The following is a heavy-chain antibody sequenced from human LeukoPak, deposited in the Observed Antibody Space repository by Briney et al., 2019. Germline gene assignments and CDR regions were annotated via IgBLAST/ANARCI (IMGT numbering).Heavy chain of an antibody. Sequence: SETMSLTCAVFGGSFSGRYWSWVRQPPGKGLEWNGQIHHSGGTSYSSSLRSRVTMSVDTSKNQFSLKLSSVTAADTAVYYCAQHGEFYFDIWGRGTLVTVSS. V-gene: IGHV4-34*01. CDR3: AQHGEFYFDI. CDR2: IHHSGGT. D-gene: IGHD4-17*01. J-gene: IGHJ2*01. CDR1: GGSFSGRY.